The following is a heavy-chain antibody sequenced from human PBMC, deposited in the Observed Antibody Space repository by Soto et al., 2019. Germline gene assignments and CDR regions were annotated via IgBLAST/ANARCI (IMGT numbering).Heavy chain of an antibody. J-gene: IGHJ4*02. CDR3: ARGRIRPYDSSANHLDY. CDR2: IIPIFGTA. D-gene: IGHD3-22*01. Sequence: SVKVSCKASGGTFSSYAISWVRQAPGQGLEWMGGIIPIFGTANYEQKFQGRVTITADESTSTAYMELSSLRSEDTAVYYCARGRIRPYDSSANHLDYWGQGTLVTVSS. V-gene: IGHV1-69*13. CDR1: GGTFSSYA.